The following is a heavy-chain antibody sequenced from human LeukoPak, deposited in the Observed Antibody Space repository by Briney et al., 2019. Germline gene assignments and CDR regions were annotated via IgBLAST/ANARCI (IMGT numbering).Heavy chain of an antibody. D-gene: IGHD3-22*01. CDR2: IYYSGST. CDR1: GGSISSYY. CDR3: ARAKRITMIVGTYFDY. J-gene: IGHJ4*02. V-gene: IGHV4-59*01. Sequence: PSETLSLTCTVSGGSISSYYWSWIRQPPGKGLEWIGYIYYSGSTNYNPSLKSRVTISVDTSKNQFSLKLSSVTAADTAVYYCARAKRITMIVGTYFDYWGQGTLVTVSS.